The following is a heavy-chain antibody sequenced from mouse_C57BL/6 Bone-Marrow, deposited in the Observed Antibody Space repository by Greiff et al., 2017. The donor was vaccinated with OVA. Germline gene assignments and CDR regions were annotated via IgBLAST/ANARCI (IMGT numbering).Heavy chain of an antibody. J-gene: IGHJ2*01. D-gene: IGHD1-1*01. CDR3: ARESDYYGSRDY. CDR2: INPYNGGT. Sequence: VQLQQSGPVLVKPGASVKMSCKASGYTFTDYYMNWVKQSHGKSLEWIGVINPYNGGTSYNQKFKGKATLTVDKSSSTAYMELNSLTSEDSAVYYCARESDYYGSRDYWGQGTTLTVSS. V-gene: IGHV1-19*01. CDR1: GYTFTDYY.